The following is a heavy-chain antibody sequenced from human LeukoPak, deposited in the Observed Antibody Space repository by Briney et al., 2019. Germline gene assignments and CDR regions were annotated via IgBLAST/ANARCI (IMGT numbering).Heavy chain of an antibody. J-gene: IGHJ5*02. CDR3: ARFVRSFPGFDP. Sequence: SVKVSCKASGGTFSSYAISWVRQAPGQGLEWMGGIIPIFGTANYAQKFQGRVTITADESTSTAYMELSSLRSGDTAVYYCARFVRSFPGFDPWGQGTLVTVSS. V-gene: IGHV1-69*01. CDR1: GGTFSSYA. CDR2: IIPIFGTA.